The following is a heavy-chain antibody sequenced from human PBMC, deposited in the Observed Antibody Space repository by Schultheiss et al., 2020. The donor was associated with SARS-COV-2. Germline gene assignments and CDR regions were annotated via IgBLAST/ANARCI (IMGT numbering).Heavy chain of an antibody. V-gene: IGHV3-30-3*01. CDR2: ISYDGSNK. CDR1: GFTFSSYA. Sequence: GGSLRLSCAASGFTFSSYAMHWVRQAPGKGLEWVAVISYDGSNKYYADSVKGRFTISRDNSKNTLYLQMNSLRAEDTAVYYCAKDRGSGWYYYFDYWGQGTLVTVSS. D-gene: IGHD6-19*01. J-gene: IGHJ4*02. CDR3: AKDRGSGWYYYFDY.